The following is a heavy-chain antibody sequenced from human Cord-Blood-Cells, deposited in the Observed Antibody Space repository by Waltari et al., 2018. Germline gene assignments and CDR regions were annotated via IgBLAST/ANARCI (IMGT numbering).Heavy chain of an antibody. CDR1: GFTFSSYG. J-gene: IGHJ3*02. CDR3: AKDSWAGAFDI. D-gene: IGHD2-15*01. CDR2: IWYDGSNK. Sequence: QVQLVESGGGVVQPGRSLRLSCAASGFTFSSYGMHWVRQAPGKGVEWVAVIWYDGSNKYYADSVKGRFTISRDNSKNTLYLQMNSLRAEDTAMYYCAKDSWAGAFDIWGQGTMVTVSS. V-gene: IGHV3-30*18.